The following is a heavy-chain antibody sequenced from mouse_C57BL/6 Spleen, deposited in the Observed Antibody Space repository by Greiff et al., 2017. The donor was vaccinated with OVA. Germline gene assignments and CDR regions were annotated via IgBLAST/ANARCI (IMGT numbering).Heavy chain of an antibody. V-gene: IGHV5-17*01. Sequence: EVKLVESGGGLVKPGGSLKLSCAASGFTFSDYGMHWVRQAPEKGLEWVAYISSGSSTIYYADTVKGRFTISRDNAKNTLFLQMTSLRSEDTAMYYCARSYFSYALDYWGQGTSVTVSS. CDR1: GFTFSDYG. CDR2: ISSGSSTI. J-gene: IGHJ4*01. CDR3: ARSYFSYALDY. D-gene: IGHD1-1*01.